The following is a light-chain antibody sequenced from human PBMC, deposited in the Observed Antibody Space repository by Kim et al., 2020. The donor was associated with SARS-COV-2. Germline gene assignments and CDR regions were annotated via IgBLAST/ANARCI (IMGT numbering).Light chain of an antibody. CDR3: MQAFRAPWT. J-gene: IGKJ1*01. Sequence: DIVLTQSPLSLPVTPGERASISCRSGQSLLHSNGYNFLDWYLQKPGQSPQLLIHLGSIRASGVPDRFSGSGSGTDFILKISRVEPEDVGLYYCMQAFRAPWTFGQGTKVDIK. V-gene: IGKV2-28*01. CDR1: QSLLHSNGYNF. CDR2: LGS.